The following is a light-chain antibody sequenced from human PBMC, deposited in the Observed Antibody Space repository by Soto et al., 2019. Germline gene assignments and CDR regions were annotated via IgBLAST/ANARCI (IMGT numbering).Light chain of an antibody. V-gene: IGKV2-28*01. CDR2: LAS. CDR3: MQALQTPNT. Sequence: DIVMTQSPLSLGLTPGDPAPISCRPSQIFLYSDGDNYLDWYLQKPGQSPQLLIYLASNRASGVPARFSGSGSGTYFTLKISRVEAEDVGLYYCMQALQTPNTFGQGTRLE. CDR1: QIFLYSDGDNY. J-gene: IGKJ5*01.